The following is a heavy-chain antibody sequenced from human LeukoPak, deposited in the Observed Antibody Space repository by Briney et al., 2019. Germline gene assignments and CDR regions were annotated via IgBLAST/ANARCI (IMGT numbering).Heavy chain of an antibody. CDR2: IIPIFGTA. Sequence: SVKVSCKASGGTFSSYAISWVRQAPGQGLEWMGGIIPIFGTANYAQKFQGRVTITADESTSTAYMELSSLRSEDTAVYYCARPSYYYDRAYDYWGQGTLVTVSS. J-gene: IGHJ4*02. V-gene: IGHV1-69*13. CDR1: GGTFSSYA. CDR3: ARPSYYYDRAYDY. D-gene: IGHD3-22*01.